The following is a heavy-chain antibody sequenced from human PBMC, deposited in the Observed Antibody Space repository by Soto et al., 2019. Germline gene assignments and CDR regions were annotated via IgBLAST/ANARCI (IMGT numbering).Heavy chain of an antibody. J-gene: IGHJ5*02. Sequence: PGGSLRLSCAASGFTFSSYAMSWVRQAPGKGLEWVSAISGSGGSTYYADSVKGRFTISRDNSKNTLYLQMNSLRAEDTAVYYGSKGTARVNWFYPWGQGTLVTVSS. V-gene: IGHV3-23*01. CDR3: SKGTARVNWFYP. CDR1: GFTFSSYA. CDR2: ISGSGGST. D-gene: IGHD3-10*01.